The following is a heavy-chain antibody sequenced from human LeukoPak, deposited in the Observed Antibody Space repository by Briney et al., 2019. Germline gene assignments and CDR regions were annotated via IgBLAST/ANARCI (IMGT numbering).Heavy chain of an antibody. J-gene: IGHJ4*02. D-gene: IGHD1-7*01. V-gene: IGHV3-72*01. CDR2: TRNKVNSYTI. CDR3: ATGLTGTIDY. Sequence: GGSLRLSCAASGFTFSDHYMDWVRQAPGKGLEWVGRTRNKVNSYTIEYAASVKGRFTISRDDSKNLLYLQMNSLKTEDTAVYYCATGLTGTIDYWGQGPLVPVSS. CDR1: GFTFSDHY.